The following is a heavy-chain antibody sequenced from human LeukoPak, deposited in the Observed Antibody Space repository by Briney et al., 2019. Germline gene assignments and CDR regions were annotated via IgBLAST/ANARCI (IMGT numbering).Heavy chain of an antibody. V-gene: IGHV5-51*01. CDR2: IYPGDSDT. CDR1: GYSFTSYW. Sequence: GESLKISCKGSGYSFTSYWIGWVRQMPGKGLEWMGIIYPGDSDTRYSPSFQGQVTISADKSIITAYLQWSSLKASDTAMYYCARLDCSGGSCYRQAFDIWGQGTMVTVSS. D-gene: IGHD2-15*01. CDR3: ARLDCSGGSCYRQAFDI. J-gene: IGHJ3*02.